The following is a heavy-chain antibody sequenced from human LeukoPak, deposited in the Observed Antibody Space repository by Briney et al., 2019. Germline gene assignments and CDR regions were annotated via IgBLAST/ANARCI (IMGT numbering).Heavy chain of an antibody. Sequence: GGSLRLSCAASGFTFNSNWMSWVRQAPGKGLEWVANIKPDVSQRYYVDSVRGRFTISRDNAKNSLYLQMNSLRAEDTAVYYCARDYNWGWDYWGQGTLVTVSS. CDR3: ARDYNWGWDY. J-gene: IGHJ4*02. CDR2: IKPDVSQR. D-gene: IGHD1-1*01. CDR1: GFTFNSNW. V-gene: IGHV3-7*01.